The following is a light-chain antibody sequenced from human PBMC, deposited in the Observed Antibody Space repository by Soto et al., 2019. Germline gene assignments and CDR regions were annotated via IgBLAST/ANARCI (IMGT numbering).Light chain of an antibody. V-gene: IGLV1-51*01. CDR2: ENN. Sequence: QSVLTQPPSVSAAPGQKVTISCSGSSSNIGNNYVSWYQQLPGTAPKLLIYENNKRPSGIPDRFSGSKSGTSATLGITGLQTGDEADYYCGTGDSSRSDGYGFGSGTKLTVL. CDR1: SSNIGNNY. CDR3: GTGDSSRSDGYG. J-gene: IGLJ1*01.